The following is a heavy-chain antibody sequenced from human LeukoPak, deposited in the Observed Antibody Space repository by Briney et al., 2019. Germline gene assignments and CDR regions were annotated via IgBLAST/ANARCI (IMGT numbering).Heavy chain of an antibody. J-gene: IGHJ3*02. V-gene: IGHV3-30-3*01. Sequence: GGSLRLSCAASGFTFSSYAMHWVRQAPGKGLEWVAVISYDGSNKYYADSVKGRFTISRDNSKNTLYLQMNSLRAEDTAVYYCARDYDSSGYVAFDIWGQGTMVTVSS. CDR2: ISYDGSNK. D-gene: IGHD3-22*01. CDR3: ARDYDSSGYVAFDI. CDR1: GFTFSSYA.